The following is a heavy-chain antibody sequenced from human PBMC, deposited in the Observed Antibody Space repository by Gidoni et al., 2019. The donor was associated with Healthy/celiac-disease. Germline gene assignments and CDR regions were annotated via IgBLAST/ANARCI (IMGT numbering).Heavy chain of an antibody. CDR1: GYTFTSYG. D-gene: IGHD5-18*01. Sequence: QVQLVQSGAEVKKPGASVKVSCKASGYTFTSYGISWVRQAPGQGLEWMGWISEYNGKTNYAQKLQGRVTMTTDTSTSTAYMELRSLRSDDTALYYCARTPGDTAMVPEKFDYWGQGTLVTVSS. CDR3: ARTPGDTAMVPEKFDY. J-gene: IGHJ4*02. V-gene: IGHV1-18*01. CDR2: ISEYNGKT.